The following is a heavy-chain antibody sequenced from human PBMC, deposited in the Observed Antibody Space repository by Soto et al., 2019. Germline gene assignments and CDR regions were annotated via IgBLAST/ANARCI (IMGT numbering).Heavy chain of an antibody. Sequence: PGGSLRLSCAASGFTFTDYWISWVRQAPWKGLEWVANLNQDGSQKNCVDSLKGRFTISRDNAKSSVYLQLNSLRAEDTAVYYLDRDKFSGTYYVRGVKYFFDYWGQGALVAVCS. J-gene: IGHJ4*02. D-gene: IGHD1-26*01. CDR3: DRDKFSGTYYVRGVKYFFDY. CDR1: GFTFTDYW. V-gene: IGHV3-7*03. CDR2: LNQDGSQK.